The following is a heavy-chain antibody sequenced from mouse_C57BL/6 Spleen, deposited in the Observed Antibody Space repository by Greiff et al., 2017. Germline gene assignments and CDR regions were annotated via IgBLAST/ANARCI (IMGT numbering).Heavy chain of an antibody. Sequence: VQLQQPGAELVMPGASVKLSCKASGYTFTSYWMHWVKQRPGPGLEWIGEIDPSDSYTNSNQKFKGKSTLTVDKSSSTADMQLSSLTSEDSAVYYCARGGDYWFAYWGQGTLVTVSA. CDR1: GYTFTSYW. V-gene: IGHV1-69*01. CDR3: ARGGDYWFAY. D-gene: IGHD2-4*01. CDR2: IDPSDSYT. J-gene: IGHJ3*01.